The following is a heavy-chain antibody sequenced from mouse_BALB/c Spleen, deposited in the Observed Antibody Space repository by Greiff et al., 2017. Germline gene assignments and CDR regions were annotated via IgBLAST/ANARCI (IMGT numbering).Heavy chain of an antibody. CDR2: IDPANGNT. D-gene: IGHD2-3*01. CDR1: GFNIKDTY. CDR3: AFYDGYSYAMDY. V-gene: IGHV14-3*02. Sequence: EVQGVESGAELVKPGASVKLSCTASGFNIKDTYMHWVKQRPEQGLEWIGRIDPANGNTKYDPKFQGKATITADTSSNTAYLQLSSLTSEDTAVYYCAFYDGYSYAMDYWGQGTSVTVSS. J-gene: IGHJ4*01.